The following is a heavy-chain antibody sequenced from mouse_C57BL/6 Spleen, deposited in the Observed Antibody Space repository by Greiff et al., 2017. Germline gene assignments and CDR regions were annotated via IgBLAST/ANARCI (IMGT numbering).Heavy chain of an antibody. V-gene: IGHV1-53*01. Sequence: VQLQQSGTELVKPGASVKLSCKASGYTFTSYWMHWVKQRPGQGLEWIGNINPSNGGTNYIEKFKSKATLTVDKSSSTAYMQLSSLTSEDSAVYYCAREGGYDGTWFAYWGQGTLVTVSA. D-gene: IGHD2-2*01. J-gene: IGHJ3*01. CDR2: INPSNGGT. CDR3: AREGGYDGTWFAY. CDR1: GYTFTSYW.